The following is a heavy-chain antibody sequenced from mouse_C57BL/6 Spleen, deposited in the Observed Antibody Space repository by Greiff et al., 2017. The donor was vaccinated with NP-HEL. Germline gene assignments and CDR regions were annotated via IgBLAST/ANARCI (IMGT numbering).Heavy chain of an antibody. J-gene: IGHJ3*01. CDR2: ISNGGGST. D-gene: IGHD2-3*01. V-gene: IGHV5-12*01. CDR1: GFTFSDYY. CDR3: ASIYDGYYGWFAY. Sequence: EVQGVESGGGLVQPGGSLKLSCAASGFTFSDYYMYWVRQTPEKRLEWVAYISNGGGSTYYPDTVKGRFTISRDNAKNTLYLQMSRLKSEDTAMYYCASIYDGYYGWFAYWGQGTLVTVSA.